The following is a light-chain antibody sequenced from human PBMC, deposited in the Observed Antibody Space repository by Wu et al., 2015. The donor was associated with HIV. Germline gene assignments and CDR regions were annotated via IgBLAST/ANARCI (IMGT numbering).Light chain of an antibody. Sequence: EIVLTQSPATLSLSPGERATLSCGASQSVSSYLAWYQQKPGQAPRLLIYGASSRATGIPDRFSGSGSGTDFTLTISRLEPEDFAVYYCQQYGSSPYSFGQGTKLEIK. J-gene: IGKJ2*03. V-gene: IGKV3-20*01. CDR2: GAS. CDR1: QSVSSY. CDR3: QQYGSSPYS.